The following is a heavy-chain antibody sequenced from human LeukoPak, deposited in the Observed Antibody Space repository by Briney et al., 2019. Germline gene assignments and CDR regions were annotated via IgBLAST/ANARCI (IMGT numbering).Heavy chain of an antibody. CDR1: GFTFSSRDW. V-gene: IGHV3-7*01. J-gene: IGHJ4*02. D-gene: IGHD1-26*01. Sequence: PGGSLRLSCVASGFTFSSRDWMTWVRQAPGKGLEWVANIKQDGSEKNYVDSVKGQFTISRDNAKNSVDLQMNSLRVEDTAVYYCVRSWEVLQNFDYWGQGTLVTVSS. CDR3: VRSWEVLQNFDY. CDR2: IKQDGSEK.